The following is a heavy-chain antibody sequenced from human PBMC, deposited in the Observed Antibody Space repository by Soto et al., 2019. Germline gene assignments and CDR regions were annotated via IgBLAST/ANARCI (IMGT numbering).Heavy chain of an antibody. J-gene: IGHJ4*02. CDR2: IKSKTDGGTT. CDR3: TTDRSVLRFLEWLFLPFDY. V-gene: IGHV3-15*01. Sequence: LRLSCAASGFTFSNAWMSWVRQAPGKGLEWVGRIKSKTDGGTTDYAAPVKGRFTISRDDSKNTLYLQMNSLKTEDTAVYYCTTDRSVLRFLEWLFLPFDYWGQGTLVTVSS. CDR1: GFTFSNAW. D-gene: IGHD3-3*01.